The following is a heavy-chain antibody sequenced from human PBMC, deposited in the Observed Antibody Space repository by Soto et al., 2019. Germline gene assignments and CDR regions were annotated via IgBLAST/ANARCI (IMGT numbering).Heavy chain of an antibody. Sequence: VSLRLSCAASGFTFSSYSMNWVRQAPGKGLEWVSSISSSSSYIYYADSVKGRFTISRDNAKNSLYLQMNSLRAEDTAVYYCARDPSRVYGEPWFDPWGQGTLVTVSS. D-gene: IGHD4-17*01. J-gene: IGHJ5*02. CDR1: GFTFSSYS. CDR3: ARDPSRVYGEPWFDP. V-gene: IGHV3-21*01. CDR2: ISSSSSYI.